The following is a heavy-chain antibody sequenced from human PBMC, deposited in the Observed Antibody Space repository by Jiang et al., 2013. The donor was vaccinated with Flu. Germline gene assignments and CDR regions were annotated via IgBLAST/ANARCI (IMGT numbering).Heavy chain of an antibody. Sequence: GLVKPSETLSLTCTVSGGSISSSSYYWGWIRQPPGKGLEWIGSIYYSGSTYYNPSLKSRVTISVDTSKNQFSLKLSSVTAADAAVYYCARLNYYGSGSYDTFAFDIWGQGTMVTVSS. CDR2: IYYSGST. D-gene: IGHD3-10*01. J-gene: IGHJ3*02. V-gene: IGHV4-39*01. CDR1: GGSISSSSYY. CDR3: ARLNYYGSGSYDTFAFDI.